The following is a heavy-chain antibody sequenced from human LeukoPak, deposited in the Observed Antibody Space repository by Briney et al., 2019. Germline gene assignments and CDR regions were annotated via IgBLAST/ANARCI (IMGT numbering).Heavy chain of an antibody. J-gene: IGHJ4*02. D-gene: IGHD7-27*01. CDR3: AKDVLNWEFDY. CDR2: FGGTDGRT. V-gene: IGHV3-23*01. Sequence: GGSPRLACAASGFTFSKNAVGWARKAPGKGWEWVSAFGGTDGRTYYAASVKGRFTISRDNSKNTLYLQMNSLRADDTAVYYCAKDVLNWEFDYWGQGTLVTVSS. CDR1: GFTFSKNA.